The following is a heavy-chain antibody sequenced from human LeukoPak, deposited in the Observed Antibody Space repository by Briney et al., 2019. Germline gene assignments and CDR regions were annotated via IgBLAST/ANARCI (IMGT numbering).Heavy chain of an antibody. CDR3: ARHDGSSWYYAFDV. CDR1: GGSFSGYY. V-gene: IGHV4-34*01. CDR2: INHSGST. J-gene: IGHJ3*01. Sequence: SETLSLTCAVYGGSFSGYYWSWIRQPPGKGLEWIGEINHSGSTNYNPSLKSRVTISLDTSKNQFSLKLSSVTAADTAVYYCARHDGSSWYYAFDVWGQGTMVTVSS. D-gene: IGHD6-13*01.